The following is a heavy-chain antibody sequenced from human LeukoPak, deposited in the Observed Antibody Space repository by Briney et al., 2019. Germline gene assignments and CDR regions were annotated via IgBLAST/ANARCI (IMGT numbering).Heavy chain of an antibody. CDR2: IYSGGST. J-gene: IGHJ3*02. Sequence: GGSLRLSCAASGFTVSSNYMSWVRQAPGKGLEWVSIIYSGGSTFYADSVKGRFTISRDNSKNTLYLQMNSLRAEDTAVYYCASGGSYLSAFDIWGQGTMVTVSS. CDR3: ASGGSYLSAFDI. V-gene: IGHV3-53*01. D-gene: IGHD1-26*01. CDR1: GFTVSSNY.